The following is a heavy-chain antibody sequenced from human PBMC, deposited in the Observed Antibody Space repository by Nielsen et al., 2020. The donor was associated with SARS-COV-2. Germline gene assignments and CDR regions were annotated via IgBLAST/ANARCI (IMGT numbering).Heavy chain of an antibody. V-gene: IGHV1-2*06. D-gene: IGHD3/OR15-3a*01. J-gene: IGHJ6*02. Sequence: ASVKVSCKASGYTFTDYYIHWVGQAPGQGLEWMGRINPYSGGTNYAQKFQGTVTMTRDASISTVYMELTSDDTAVYYCARARATIFGLVMSYGMDVWGQGTTAAVSS. CDR1: GYTFTDYY. CDR2: INPYSGGT. CDR3: ARARATIFGLVMSYGMDV.